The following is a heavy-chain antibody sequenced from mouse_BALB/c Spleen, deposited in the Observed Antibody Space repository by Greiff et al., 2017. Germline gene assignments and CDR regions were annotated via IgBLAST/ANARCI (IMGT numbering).Heavy chain of an antibody. CDR1: GYTFTSYW. J-gene: IGHJ2*01. D-gene: IGHD4-1*01. CDR3: AELGFDY. CDR2: INPSNGRT. V-gene: IGHV1S81*02. Sequence: QFQLQQPGAELVKPGASVKLSCKASGYTFTSYWMHWVKQRPGQGLEWIGEINPSNGRTNYNEKFKSKATLTVDKSSSTAYMQLSSLTSEDSAVYYCAELGFDYWGQGTTLTVSS.